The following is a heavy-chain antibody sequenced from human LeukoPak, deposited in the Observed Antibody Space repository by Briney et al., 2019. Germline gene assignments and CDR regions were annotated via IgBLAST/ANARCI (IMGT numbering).Heavy chain of an antibody. Sequence: ASVKVSCKASGYTFTGYYMNWVRQAPGQGLEWMGRINPNTGGTNYAQNFQGSVTMTRDTSITTVYMEPSRLRSDDTAVYYCARVGDGLNDGFDIWGQGTMVTVSS. CDR2: INPNTGGT. V-gene: IGHV1-2*06. D-gene: IGHD5-24*01. CDR3: ARVGDGLNDGFDI. CDR1: GYTFTGYY. J-gene: IGHJ3*02.